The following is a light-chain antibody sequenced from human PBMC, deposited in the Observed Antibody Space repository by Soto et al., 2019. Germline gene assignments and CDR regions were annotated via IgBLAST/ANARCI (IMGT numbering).Light chain of an antibody. V-gene: IGLV1-51*01. CDR3: GTWDSSLSAVV. CDR2: DNN. CDR1: SSNIGNNY. J-gene: IGLJ2*01. Sequence: QSVLXQPPSVSAXPGQKVTIACXXXSSNIGNNYVSWYQQFPGTAPKLLMYDNNQRPSVIPDRFSGSKSGTSATLGITGLQTGDEADYYCGTWDSSLSAVVFGGGTQLTVL.